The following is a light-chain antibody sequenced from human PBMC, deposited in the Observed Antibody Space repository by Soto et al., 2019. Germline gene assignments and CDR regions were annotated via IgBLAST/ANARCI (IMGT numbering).Light chain of an antibody. J-gene: IGLJ3*02. CDR3: SSHAGNYNWGV. CDR2: EVS. Sequence: QSALTQPPSASGSPGQSVTISCTGTSSDVGGSNFVSWYQQHPGKAPKLMIYEVSKRPSGVPDRFSGSKSGNTASLTVSGLQGEDEAAYYCSSHAGNYNWGVFGGGTKVTVL. CDR1: SSDVGGSNF. V-gene: IGLV2-8*01.